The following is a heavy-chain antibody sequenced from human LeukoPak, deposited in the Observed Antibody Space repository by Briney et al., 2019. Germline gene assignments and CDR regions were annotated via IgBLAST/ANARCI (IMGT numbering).Heavy chain of an antibody. CDR3: ARHDEVVVAATKVPYYYYGMDV. J-gene: IGHJ6*02. Sequence: GESLKISCKGSGYSFTSYWIGWVRQLPGKGLEWRGIIYPGDSDIRYSPSVQGQVTISADKSISTAYLQWSSLKASDTAMYYCARHDEVVVAATKVPYYYYGMDVWGQGTTVTVSS. CDR1: GYSFTSYW. D-gene: IGHD2-15*01. CDR2: IYPGDSDI. V-gene: IGHV5-51*01.